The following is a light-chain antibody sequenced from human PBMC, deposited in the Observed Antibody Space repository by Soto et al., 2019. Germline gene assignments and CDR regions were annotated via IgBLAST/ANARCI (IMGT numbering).Light chain of an antibody. CDR1: QGIRDD. V-gene: IGKV1-17*01. Sequence: QFPSSLSASVGDRVTITCRASQGIRDDLAWYQQKPGKVPKRLIYAASSLQSGVPSRFSCSGSGTEFTLAISSLQPEDFATFYCLQHSTYPLTFGQGTKVEIK. J-gene: IGKJ1*01. CDR3: LQHSTYPLT. CDR2: AAS.